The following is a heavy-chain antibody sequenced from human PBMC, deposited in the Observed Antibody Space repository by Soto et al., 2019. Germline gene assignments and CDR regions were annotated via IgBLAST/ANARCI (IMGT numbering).Heavy chain of an antibody. CDR2: IVVGSGNT. J-gene: IGHJ6*02. CDR1: GFTFTSSA. Sequence: SVKVSCKASGFTFTSSAVQWVRQARGQRLEWIGWIVVGSGNTNYAQKFQERVTITRDMSTSTAYMELSSLRSEDTAVHYCSAETGYSSSWYSNYYYGMDVWGRGTTVTVSS. D-gene: IGHD6-13*01. CDR3: SAETGYSSSWYSNYYYGMDV. V-gene: IGHV1-58*01.